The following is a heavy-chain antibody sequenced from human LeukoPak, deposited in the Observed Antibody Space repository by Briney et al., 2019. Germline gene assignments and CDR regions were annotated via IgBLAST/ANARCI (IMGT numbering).Heavy chain of an antibody. CDR1: GYTFTGYY. CDR2: INPNSGGT. Sequence: ASVKVSCKASGYTFTGYYMHWVRQAPGQGLEWMGWINPNSGGTNYAQKFQGRVTMTRDTSISTAYMELSRLRSDDTAVYYCAKDREKLVLWTFEIWGQGALVTVSS. CDR3: AKDREKLVLWTFEI. D-gene: IGHD3-16*01. V-gene: IGHV1-2*02. J-gene: IGHJ4*02.